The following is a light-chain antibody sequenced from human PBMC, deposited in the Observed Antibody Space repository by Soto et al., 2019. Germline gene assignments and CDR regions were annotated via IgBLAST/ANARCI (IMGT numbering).Light chain of an antibody. Sequence: IVLTQSPGTLSLSPGERVTLSCRASQSISRNYLAWYQQKPGQAPRLLIYGASTRATGIPARFSGSGSGTEFTLTISSLQSEDFAVYYCQQYNNWPPITFGQGTRLEIK. CDR3: QQYNNWPPIT. CDR2: GAS. CDR1: QSISRN. J-gene: IGKJ5*01. V-gene: IGKV3-15*01.